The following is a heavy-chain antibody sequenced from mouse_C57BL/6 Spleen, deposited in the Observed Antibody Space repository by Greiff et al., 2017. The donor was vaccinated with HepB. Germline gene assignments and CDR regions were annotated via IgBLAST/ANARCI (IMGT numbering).Heavy chain of an antibody. CDR2: ISSGGSYT. Sequence: EVKLVESGGDLVKPGGSLKLSCAASGFTFSSYGMSWVRQTPDKRLEWVATISSGGSYTYYPDSVKGRFTISRDNAKNTLYLQMSSLKSEDTAMYYCARHYGSSYEGYFDVWGTGTTVTVSS. D-gene: IGHD1-1*01. CDR1: GFTFSSYG. V-gene: IGHV5-6*01. J-gene: IGHJ1*03. CDR3: ARHYGSSYEGYFDV.